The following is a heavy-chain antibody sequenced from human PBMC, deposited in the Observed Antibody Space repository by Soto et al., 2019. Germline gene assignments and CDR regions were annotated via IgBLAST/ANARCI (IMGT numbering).Heavy chain of an antibody. CDR3: ARDRGKGIAVAGSHWFDP. J-gene: IGHJ5*02. Sequence: SQTLPLTCAISGDSVSSNSAAWNWIRQSPSRGLEWLGRTYYRSKWYNDYAVSVKSRITINPDTSKNQFSLQLNSVTPEDTAVYYCARDRGKGIAVAGSHWFDPWGQGTLVTVSS. CDR1: GDSVSSNSAA. V-gene: IGHV6-1*01. D-gene: IGHD6-19*01. CDR2: TYYRSKWYN.